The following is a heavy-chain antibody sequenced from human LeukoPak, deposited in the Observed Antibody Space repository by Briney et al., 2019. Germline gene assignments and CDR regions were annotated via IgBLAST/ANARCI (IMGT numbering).Heavy chain of an antibody. D-gene: IGHD4-17*01. CDR2: ISSSGSTI. CDR3: ARGGGDYEDPFDI. J-gene: IGHJ3*02. CDR1: GFTFSSYE. V-gene: IGHV3-48*03. Sequence: GGSLRLSCEASGFTFSSYEMNWVRQAPGKGLEWVSYISSSGSTIYYADSVKGRFTISRDNAKNSLYLQMNSLRAEDTAVYYCARGGGDYEDPFDIWGQGTMVTVAS.